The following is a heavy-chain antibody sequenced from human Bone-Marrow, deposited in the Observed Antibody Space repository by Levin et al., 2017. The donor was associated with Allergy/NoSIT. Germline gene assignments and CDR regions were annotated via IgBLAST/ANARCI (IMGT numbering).Heavy chain of an antibody. J-gene: IGHJ4*02. Sequence: GGSLRLSCSFSGYSFPHYAMNWVRQAPRKALEWVSYISTGSDATDYADSVKGRFTISRDDAKNSLFLEMNSLSAEDTAVYYCTTGNGLADYWGQGTRVTVPS. CDR1: GYSFPHYA. V-gene: IGHV3-48*01. CDR2: ISTGSDAT. CDR3: TTGNGLADY. D-gene: IGHD3/OR15-3a*01.